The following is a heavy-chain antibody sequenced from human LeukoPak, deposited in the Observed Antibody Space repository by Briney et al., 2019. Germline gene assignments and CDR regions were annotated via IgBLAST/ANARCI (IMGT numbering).Heavy chain of an antibody. CDR3: ARDIEAAGLFLDY. V-gene: IGHV3-7*01. Sequence: PGGSLRLSCAVSGFTFTDYWMNWVRQAPGKGLEWVASIRQDGGEKSYVDSVKGRFTISRDNAKNSLYLQMNSLRAEDTAVYYCARDIEAAGLFLDYWGQGTLVTVSS. D-gene: IGHD6-13*01. CDR1: GFTFTDYW. CDR2: IRQDGGEK. J-gene: IGHJ4*02.